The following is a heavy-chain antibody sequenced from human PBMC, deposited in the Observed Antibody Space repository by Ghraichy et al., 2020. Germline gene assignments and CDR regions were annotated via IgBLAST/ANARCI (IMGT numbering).Heavy chain of an antibody. Sequence: GGSLRLSCAASGFTFSSYGMHWVRQAPGKGLEWVAFIRYDGSNKYYADSVKGRFTISRDNSKNTLYLQMNSLRAEDTAVYYCAKTGGLLWFGELINWGQGTLVTVSS. CDR1: GFTFSSYG. CDR3: AKTGGLLWFGELIN. J-gene: IGHJ4*02. CDR2: IRYDGSNK. D-gene: IGHD3-10*01. V-gene: IGHV3-30*02.